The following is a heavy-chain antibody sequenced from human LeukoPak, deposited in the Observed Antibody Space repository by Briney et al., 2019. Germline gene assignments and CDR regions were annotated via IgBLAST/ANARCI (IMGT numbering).Heavy chain of an antibody. Sequence: SETLSLTCAVSSGSIFSSNWWSWIRQPPGKGLEWIGEINHSGSTNYNPSLKSRVTISLDTSKSQFSLKVRYVTAADTAVYYCARGLNDSWTGENYWGQGTLVTVSS. V-gene: IGHV4-4*02. CDR1: SGSIFSSNW. J-gene: IGHJ4*02. CDR2: INHSGST. CDR3: ARGLNDSWTGENY. D-gene: IGHD3-3*01.